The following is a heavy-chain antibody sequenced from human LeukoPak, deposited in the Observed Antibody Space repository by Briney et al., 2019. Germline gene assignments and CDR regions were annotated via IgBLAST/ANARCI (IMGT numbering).Heavy chain of an antibody. V-gene: IGHV3-23*01. CDR2: ISNNGGYT. Sequence: GGSLRLSCAASGFTFSNAYMNWVRQAPGKGLEWVSAISNNGGYTYYADSVQGRFTISRDNSKSTLCLQMNSLRAEDTAVYYCAKQLGYCSDGSCYFPYWGQGTLVTVSS. D-gene: IGHD2-15*01. J-gene: IGHJ4*02. CDR3: AKQLGYCSDGSCYFPY. CDR1: GFTFSNAY.